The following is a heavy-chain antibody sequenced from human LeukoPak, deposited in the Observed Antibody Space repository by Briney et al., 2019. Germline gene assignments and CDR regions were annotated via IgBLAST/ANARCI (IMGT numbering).Heavy chain of an antibody. CDR2: INWNGGST. J-gene: IGHJ4*02. Sequence: PGGSLRLSCAASGFTFDDYGMSWVRQAPGKGLERVSGINWNGGSTGYADSVKGRFTISRDNAKNSLYLQMNSLRAGDTALYFCAKDRRRDDVLTGSFSDWGQGTLVTVSS. CDR1: GFTFDDYG. V-gene: IGHV3-20*04. CDR3: AKDRRRDDVLTGSFSD. D-gene: IGHD3-9*01.